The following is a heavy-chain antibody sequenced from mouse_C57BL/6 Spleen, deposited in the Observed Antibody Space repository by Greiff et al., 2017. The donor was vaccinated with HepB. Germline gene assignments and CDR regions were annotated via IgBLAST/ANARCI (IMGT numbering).Heavy chain of an antibody. CDR3: ERRTVVEDY. CDR1: GYTFTSYW. V-gene: IGHV1-55*01. Sequence: QVQLQHPGAELVKPGASVKMSCKASGYTFTSYWITWVKQRPVQGLEWIGDIYPGSGSTNYNEKFKSKATLTVDTSSSTAYMQLSSLTSEDSAVYYGERRTVVEDYWGQGTTLTVSS. J-gene: IGHJ2*01. D-gene: IGHD1-1*01. CDR2: IYPGSGST.